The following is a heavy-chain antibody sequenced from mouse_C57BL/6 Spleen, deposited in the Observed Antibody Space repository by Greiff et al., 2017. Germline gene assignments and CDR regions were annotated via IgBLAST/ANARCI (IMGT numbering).Heavy chain of an antibody. Sequence: QVQLKQPGAELVRPGSSVKLSCKASGYTFTSYWMDWVKQRPGQGLEWIGNIYPSDSETHYNQKFKDKATLTVDKSSSTAYMQLSSLTSEDSAVYYCARYGSKTSFAYWGQGTLVTVSA. CDR2: IYPSDSET. CDR1: GYTFTSYW. J-gene: IGHJ3*01. D-gene: IGHD1-1*01. CDR3: ARYGSKTSFAY. V-gene: IGHV1-61*01.